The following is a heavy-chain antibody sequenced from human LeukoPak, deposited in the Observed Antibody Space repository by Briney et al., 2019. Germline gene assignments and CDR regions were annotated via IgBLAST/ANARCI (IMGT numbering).Heavy chain of an antibody. Sequence: PGGSLRLSCAASGFTFSICWMSWVRQAPGKGLEWVANIKQDGSEKYYVDSVKGRFTISRDNAKNSLYLQMNSLRAEDTAVYYCARHNWNYDAFDIWGQGTMVTDSS. J-gene: IGHJ3*02. D-gene: IGHD1-7*01. CDR3: ARHNWNYDAFDI. CDR1: GFTFSICW. V-gene: IGHV3-7*01. CDR2: IKQDGSEK.